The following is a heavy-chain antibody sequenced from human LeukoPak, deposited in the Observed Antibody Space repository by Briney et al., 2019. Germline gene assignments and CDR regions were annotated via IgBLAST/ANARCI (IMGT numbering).Heavy chain of an antibody. CDR1: GFTFSSYA. Sequence: RTGGSLRLSCAASGFTFSSYALTWVSQAPGKGLEWVSGISGSVSKTYYADSVKGRFTIARDQSKNSLYLQLNSLSAEGSSINDCARGSGPGNPFDYWGQGTLGTVSS. D-gene: IGHD3-10*01. CDR3: ARGSGPGNPFDY. J-gene: IGHJ4*02. CDR2: ISGSVSKT. V-gene: IGHV3-23*01.